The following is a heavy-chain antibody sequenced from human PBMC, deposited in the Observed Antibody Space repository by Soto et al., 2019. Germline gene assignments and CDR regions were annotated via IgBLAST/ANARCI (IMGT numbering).Heavy chain of an antibody. CDR2: ISSTTNYI. CDR1: GFTFSSYE. J-gene: IGHJ4*02. CDR3: ARESEDLTSNFDY. V-gene: IGHV3-21*06. Sequence: PGGSLRLSCAASGFTFSSYEMNWVRQALGKGLEWVSSISSTTNYIYYGDSMKGRFTISRDNAKNSLYLEMNSLRAEDTAVYYCARESEDLTSNFDYWGQGTLVTVSS.